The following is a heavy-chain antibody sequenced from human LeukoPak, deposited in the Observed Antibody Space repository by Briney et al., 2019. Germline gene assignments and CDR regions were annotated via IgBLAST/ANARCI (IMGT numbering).Heavy chain of an antibody. D-gene: IGHD2-2*01. V-gene: IGHV1-2*02. J-gene: IGHJ5*02. CDR1: GYTFTGYY. CDR3: ARVFVPAAILSWNWFDP. CDR2: INPNSGGT. Sequence: GASVKVSCKASGYTFTGYYMHWVRQAPGQGLEWMGRINPNSGGTNYAQKFQGRVTMTRDTSISTAYMELSRLRSDDTAVYYCARVFVPAAILSWNWFDPWGQGTLVTVSS.